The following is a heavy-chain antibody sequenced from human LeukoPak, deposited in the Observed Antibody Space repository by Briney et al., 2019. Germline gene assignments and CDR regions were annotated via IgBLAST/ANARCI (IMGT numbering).Heavy chain of an antibody. Sequence: SETLSLTCTVSGGSMRGFYWSWIRQPPGKGLEWIGYIYYSGSTYYNPSLKSRVTISVDTSKNQFSLKLSSVTAADTAVYYCARAPYYYDSSGYSDWFDPWGQGTLVTVSS. D-gene: IGHD3-22*01. V-gene: IGHV4-59*12. CDR1: GGSMRGFY. J-gene: IGHJ5*02. CDR3: ARAPYYYDSSGYSDWFDP. CDR2: IYYSGST.